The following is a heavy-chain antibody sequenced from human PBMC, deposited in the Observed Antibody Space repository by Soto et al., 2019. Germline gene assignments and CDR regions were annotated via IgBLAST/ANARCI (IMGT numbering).Heavy chain of an antibody. J-gene: IGHJ4*02. Sequence: SVKVSCKASGGTFSSYAISWVRQAPGQGLEWKGGIIPILGIANYTQKFQGRVTITADKSTSTAYMELSSLRSEDTAVYYCARDRGGSSNRPYYFDYWGQGTLVTVSS. CDR1: GGTFSSYA. CDR3: ARDRGGSSNRPYYFDY. V-gene: IGHV1-69*10. CDR2: IIPILGIA. D-gene: IGHD1-26*01.